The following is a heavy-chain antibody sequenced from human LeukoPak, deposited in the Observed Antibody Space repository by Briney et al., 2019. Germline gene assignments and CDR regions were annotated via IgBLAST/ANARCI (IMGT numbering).Heavy chain of an antibody. CDR1: GGSISTYY. CDR2: IHYSGST. J-gene: IGHJ6*02. V-gene: IGHV4-59*12. CDR3: ARDRELGV. D-gene: IGHD1-26*01. Sequence: PSETLSLTCTVSGGSISTYYWSWIRQPPGKGLEWIGYIHYSGSTNYNPSLKSRVTISVDTSKNQFSLKLSSVTAADTAVYYCARDRELGVWGQGTTVTVSS.